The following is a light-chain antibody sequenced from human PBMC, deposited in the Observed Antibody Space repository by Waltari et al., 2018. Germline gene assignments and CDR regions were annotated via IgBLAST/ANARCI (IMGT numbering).Light chain of an antibody. CDR1: QSVATS. Sequence: DIQMTQSPSSLSSSVGDRVTITCRASQSVATSLNWYHQEPGKAPKLLIYDASSLHSGVPSRFSGSGSGTDFTLTIYSLQPEDFGTYYCQQSHGLPYSFGQGTNLEI. V-gene: IGKV1-39*01. J-gene: IGKJ2*03. CDR2: DAS. CDR3: QQSHGLPYS.